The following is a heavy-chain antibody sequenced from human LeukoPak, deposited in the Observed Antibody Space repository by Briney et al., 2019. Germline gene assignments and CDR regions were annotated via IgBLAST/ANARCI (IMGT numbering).Heavy chain of an antibody. Sequence: GGSLRLSCAASGFTFSSFSMHWVLQAPGKGLESVSAISSNGGSTYYANSVKGRFTISRDNSKNTLYLQMGSLRAEDMAVYYCAREYYGGYVDYWGQGTLVTVSS. V-gene: IGHV3-64*01. CDR1: GFTFSSFS. CDR3: AREYYGGYVDY. D-gene: IGHD3-10*01. CDR2: ISSNGGST. J-gene: IGHJ4*02.